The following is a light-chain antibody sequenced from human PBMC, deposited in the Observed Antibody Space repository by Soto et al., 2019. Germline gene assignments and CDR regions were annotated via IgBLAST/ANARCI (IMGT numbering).Light chain of an antibody. CDR2: GAS. CDR3: QQLTNFRFT. CDR1: QGINKF. V-gene: IGKV1-9*01. J-gene: IGKJ2*01. Sequence: IQLTQSPSALSASVGDRLTITCRASQGINKFFAWYQQRPGKAPQLLVYGASTLQSGVPSRFSGSGSGTDFTLTISSLQPEDFATYYCQQLTNFRFTFGQGTKVDIK.